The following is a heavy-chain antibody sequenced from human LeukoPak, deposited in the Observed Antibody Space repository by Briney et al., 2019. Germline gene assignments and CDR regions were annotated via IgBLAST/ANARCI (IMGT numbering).Heavy chain of an antibody. CDR2: IYYSGST. V-gene: IGHV4-59*01. CDR3: ARDGGVPRYCSSTSCYTGNWFDP. J-gene: IGHJ5*02. CDR1: GGTLSNYY. D-gene: IGHD2-2*02. Sequence: SETLSLTCTVSGGTLSNYYRNWIRQPPGKGLEWIAYIYYSGSTKYNPSLKSRVTISLDTSKIQFSLKLSSVTAADTAVYYCARDGGVPRYCSSTSCYTGNWFDPWGQGTLVTVSS.